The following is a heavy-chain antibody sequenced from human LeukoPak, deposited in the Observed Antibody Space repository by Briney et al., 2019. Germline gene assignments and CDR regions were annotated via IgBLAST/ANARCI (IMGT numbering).Heavy chain of an antibody. V-gene: IGHV1-2*02. CDR2: INTNTGRT. J-gene: IGHJ5*02. D-gene: IGHD2-21*01. CDR1: GYTFTDYY. Sequence: ASVKVSCKASGYTFTDYYMHWVRQAPGQGPEWMGWINTNTGRTTYAQKFQGRVTMTSDTSISTAYMELRSLNSDDTAAYFCAREGDVVVDVNWSDPWGQGTLVTVSS. CDR3: AREGDVVVDVNWSDP.